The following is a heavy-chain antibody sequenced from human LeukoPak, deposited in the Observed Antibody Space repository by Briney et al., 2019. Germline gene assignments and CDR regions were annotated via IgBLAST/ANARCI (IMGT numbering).Heavy chain of an antibody. D-gene: IGHD5-12*01. CDR1: GFTFSTYS. V-gene: IGHV3-21*01. CDR2: ISSDSSYI. CDR3: ARERLVATGWFDP. J-gene: IGHJ5*02. Sequence: PGGSLRLSCAASGFTFSTYSMNWVRQAPGKGLEWVSSISSDSSYIYYADSVKGRFTISRDNAKNSLYLQMNSLRAEDTAVYYCARERLVATGWFDPWGQGTLVTVSS.